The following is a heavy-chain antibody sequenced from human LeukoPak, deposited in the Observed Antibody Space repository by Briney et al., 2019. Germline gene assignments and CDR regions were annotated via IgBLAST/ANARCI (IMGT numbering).Heavy chain of an antibody. CDR3: ARDEYSFYH. Sequence: PGGSLRLSCAASGFTFSSYAIHWVRQAPGKGLEWVAVISYDGSNKYYADSVKGRFTISRDNSKNTLYLQMNSLRAEDTAVYYCARDEYSFYHWGQGTLVTVSS. CDR2: ISYDGSNK. CDR1: GFTFSSYA. D-gene: IGHD2-15*01. J-gene: IGHJ5*02. V-gene: IGHV3-30-3*01.